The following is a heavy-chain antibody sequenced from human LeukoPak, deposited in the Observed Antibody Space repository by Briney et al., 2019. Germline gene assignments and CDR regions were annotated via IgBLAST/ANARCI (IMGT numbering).Heavy chain of an antibody. Sequence: ASVKVSCKVSGYTLTELSMHWVRQAPGKGLEWMGGFDPEDGETIYAQKFQGRVTMTTDTSTSTTYMELRSLRSGDTAIYYCARSLPRSSDAFDIWGQGTMVTVSS. CDR2: FDPEDGET. J-gene: IGHJ3*02. CDR1: GYTLTELS. D-gene: IGHD4-17*01. CDR3: ARSLPRSSDAFDI. V-gene: IGHV1-24*01.